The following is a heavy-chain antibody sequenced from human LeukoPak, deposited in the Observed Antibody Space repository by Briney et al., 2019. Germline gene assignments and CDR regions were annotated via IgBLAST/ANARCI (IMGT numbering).Heavy chain of an antibody. CDR2: ISSNGGST. CDR3: ARGYCSSTSCYYDS. Sequence: GGSLRLSCEVSGFIFSSYWMSWVRQAPGKGLEYVSAISSNGGSTYYANSVKGRFTISRDNSKNTLYLQMGSLRAEDMSVYYCARGYCSSTSCYYDSWGQGTLVTVSS. J-gene: IGHJ4*02. CDR1: GFIFSSYW. D-gene: IGHD2-2*01. V-gene: IGHV3-64*01.